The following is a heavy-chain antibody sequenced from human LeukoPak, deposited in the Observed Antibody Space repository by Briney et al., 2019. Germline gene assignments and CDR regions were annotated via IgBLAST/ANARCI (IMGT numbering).Heavy chain of an antibody. D-gene: IGHD3-22*01. CDR3: ARTMKYITKNAFDI. CDR1: GFTFSSYA. V-gene: IGHV3-23*01. J-gene: IGHJ3*02. Sequence: GGSLRLSCAASGFTFSSYAMSWVRQAPGKGLEWVSAISGSGGSTYYADSVKGWFTISRDNSKNTLYLQMNSLSADDTAVYYCARTMKYITKNAFDIWGQGTMVTVSS. CDR2: ISGSGGST.